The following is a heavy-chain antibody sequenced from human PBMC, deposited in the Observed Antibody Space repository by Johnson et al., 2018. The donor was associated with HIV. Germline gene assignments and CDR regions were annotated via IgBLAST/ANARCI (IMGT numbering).Heavy chain of an antibody. Sequence: QVQLVESGGGVVQPGGSLRLSCAASGFTFSKYGMHWVRQAPNKGLEWVAFIWYDGSKATYADSVNGRFTVSRDNSKDTLYLQMSSLRLEDTGVYYCAKVLVGAKALYVWGQGTTVSVSS. CDR3: AKVLVGAKALYV. D-gene: IGHD1-26*01. CDR2: IWYDGSKA. J-gene: IGHJ3*01. CDR1: GFTFSKYG. V-gene: IGHV3-30*02.